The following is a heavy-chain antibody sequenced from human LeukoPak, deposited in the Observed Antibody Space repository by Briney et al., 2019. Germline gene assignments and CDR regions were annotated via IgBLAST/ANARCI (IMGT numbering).Heavy chain of an antibody. V-gene: IGHV3-74*01. J-gene: IGHJ4*02. CDR3: ARESNYYDSSGYYDYFDY. CDR1: GFTFSSYW. CDR2: INSDGSST. D-gene: IGHD3-22*01. Sequence: GGSLRLSCAASGFTFSSYWMHWVRQAPGKGLVWVSRINSDGSSTSYADSVRGRFTISRDNAKNTLYLQMNSLRAEDTAVYYCARESNYYDSSGYYDYFDYWGQGTLVTVSS.